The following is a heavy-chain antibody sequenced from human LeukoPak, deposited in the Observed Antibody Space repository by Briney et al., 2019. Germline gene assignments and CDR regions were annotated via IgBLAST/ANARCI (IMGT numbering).Heavy chain of an antibody. CDR2: ISSSSSYI. V-gene: IGHV3-21*01. D-gene: IGHD3-10*01. Sequence: GGSLRLSCAASGFTFSSYSMNWVRQAPGKGLEWVSSISSSSSYIYYADSVKGRFTISRDNSKNTLYLQMNSLRAEDTAVYYCAKDYYGSGRYYFDYWGQGTLVTVSS. J-gene: IGHJ4*02. CDR1: GFTFSSYS. CDR3: AKDYYGSGRYYFDY.